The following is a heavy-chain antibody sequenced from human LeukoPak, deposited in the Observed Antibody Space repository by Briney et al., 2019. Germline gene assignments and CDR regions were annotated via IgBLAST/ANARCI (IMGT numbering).Heavy chain of an antibody. Sequence: SETLSLTCTVSGGSISSSSYYWGWIRQPPGKGLEWIGSIYYSGSTYYNPSLKSRVTISVDTSKNQFSLKLSSVTAADTAVYYCAEYSSSWYDNWFDPWGQGTLVTVSS. CDR3: AEYSSSWYDNWFDP. CDR1: GGSISSSSYY. J-gene: IGHJ5*02. V-gene: IGHV4-39*07. CDR2: IYYSGST. D-gene: IGHD6-13*01.